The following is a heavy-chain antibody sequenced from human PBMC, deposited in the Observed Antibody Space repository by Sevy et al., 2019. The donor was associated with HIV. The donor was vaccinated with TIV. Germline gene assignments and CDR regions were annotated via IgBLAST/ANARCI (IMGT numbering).Heavy chain of an antibody. CDR2: IYSGGSP. Sequence: GSLRLSCAASGFTVSSNYMSWVRQAPGKGLEWVSIIYSGGSPYYADSVKGRFTISRDNSKNTLYFQMNSLRAEDTAVYYCARSSPGYDYVWGSYPYFDYWGQGTLVTVSS. D-gene: IGHD3-16*02. V-gene: IGHV3-53*01. CDR3: ARSSPGYDYVWGSYPYFDY. CDR1: GFTVSSNY. J-gene: IGHJ4*02.